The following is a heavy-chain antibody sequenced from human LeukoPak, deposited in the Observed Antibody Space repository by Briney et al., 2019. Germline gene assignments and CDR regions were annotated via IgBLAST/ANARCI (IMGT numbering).Heavy chain of an antibody. CDR1: DGSISSSSYY. CDR2: VYYSGST. CDR3: AKAPRMGRSSSGWYYFDY. V-gene: IGHV4-39*01. D-gene: IGHD6-19*01. Sequence: SETLSLTCTVSDGSISSSSYYWGWIRQPPGKGLEWIGSVYYSGSTFYNPSLRSRVTISVDTSKNQFSLRLSSVTAADTAVYYCAKAPRMGRSSSGWYYFDYWGQGTLVTVSS. J-gene: IGHJ4*02.